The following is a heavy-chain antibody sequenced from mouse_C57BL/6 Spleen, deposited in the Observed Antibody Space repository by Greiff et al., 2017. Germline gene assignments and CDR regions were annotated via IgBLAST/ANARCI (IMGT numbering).Heavy chain of an antibody. CDR2: IDPSDSYT. J-gene: IGHJ4*01. V-gene: IGHV1-59*01. CDR3: ARRNPFYAMDY. Sequence: QVQLQQPGAELVRPGTSVKLSCKASGYTFTSYWMHWVKQRPGQGLEWIGVIDPSDSYTNYNQKFKGKATLTVDTSSSTAYMQLSSLTSEDSAVYYCARRNPFYAMDYWGQGTSVTVSS. D-gene: IGHD2-1*01. CDR1: GYTFTSYW.